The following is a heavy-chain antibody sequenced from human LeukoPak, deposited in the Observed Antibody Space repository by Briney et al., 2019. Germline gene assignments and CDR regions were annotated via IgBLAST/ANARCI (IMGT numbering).Heavy chain of an antibody. CDR2: ISGGDNNT. V-gene: IGHV3-23*01. CDR1: GFTFSSYA. CDR3: AKSPYDH. Sequence: PGGSLRLSCAVSGFTFSSYAMSWVRQAPGKGLEWVSTISGGDNNTYYADSVKGRSTISRDNSKNTVYLQVNSLRADDTAVYYCAKSPYDHWGQGTLVTVSS. J-gene: IGHJ4*02.